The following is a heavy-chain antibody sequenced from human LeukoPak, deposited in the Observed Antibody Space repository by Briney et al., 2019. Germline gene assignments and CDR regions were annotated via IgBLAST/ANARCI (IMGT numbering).Heavy chain of an antibody. V-gene: IGHV1-69*01. J-gene: IGHJ4*02. CDR2: IIPIFGTA. CDR3: AREIVGATTRYFDY. Sequence: SVKVSCKASGGTFSSYAISWVRQAPGQGLEWMGGIIPIFGTANYAQKFQGGVTITADESTSTAYMELSSLRSEDTAVYYCAREIVGATTRYFDYWGQGTLVTVSS. CDR1: GGTFSSYA. D-gene: IGHD1-26*01.